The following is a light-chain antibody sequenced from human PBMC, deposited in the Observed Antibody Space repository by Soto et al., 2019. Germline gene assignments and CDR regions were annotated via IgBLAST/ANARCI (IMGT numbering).Light chain of an antibody. CDR3: QQVNVYPST. V-gene: IGKV1-39*01. Sequence: DIKMTQSPSSLSASVGDRVTITCRASQSVSNYLQWYQQKSGHAPKLLVYAASSLHSGVPSRFSGGGSGTDFTLTISSLQPEDFATYYCQQVNVYPSTFGGGTKVDIK. CDR1: QSVSNY. CDR2: AAS. J-gene: IGKJ4*01.